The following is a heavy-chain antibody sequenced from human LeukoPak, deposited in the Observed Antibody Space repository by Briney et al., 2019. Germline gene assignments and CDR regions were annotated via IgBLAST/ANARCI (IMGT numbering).Heavy chain of an antibody. J-gene: IGHJ1*01. V-gene: IGHV3-30*02. Sequence: GGSLRLSCAASGSTLSSYGMHWVRQAPDKGLEWVAVIHYTGLKANYADSVNGRFTISRDNSQNTVYLQMNNLRGEDTAVYYCAKDGGSGSFYRYFLQWGQGTLVIVSS. CDR2: IHYTGLKA. D-gene: IGHD1-26*01. CDR3: AKDGGSGSFYRYFLQ. CDR1: GSTLSSYG.